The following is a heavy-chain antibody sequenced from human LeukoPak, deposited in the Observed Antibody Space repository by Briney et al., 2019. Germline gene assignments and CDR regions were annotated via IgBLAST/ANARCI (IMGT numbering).Heavy chain of an antibody. Sequence: SETLSLTCTVSGGSISNYYWGWIRQPPGKGLEWIGSIYHSGTTYYNPSLKSRVTISVDTSKNQFSLKLSSVTAADTAVYYCARSWGWLHTYYFDYWGQGTLVTVSS. CDR2: IYHSGTT. V-gene: IGHV4-38-2*02. J-gene: IGHJ4*02. CDR3: ARSWGWLHTYYFDY. D-gene: IGHD5-24*01. CDR1: GGSISNYY.